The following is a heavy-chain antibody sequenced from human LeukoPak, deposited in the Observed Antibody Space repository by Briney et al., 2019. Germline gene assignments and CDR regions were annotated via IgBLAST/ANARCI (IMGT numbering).Heavy chain of an antibody. J-gene: IGHJ4*02. CDR2: ISGSGGST. D-gene: IGHD3-16*02. CDR1: GFTFSNYA. Sequence: PGGSLRLSCAASGFTFSNYAMGWVRQAPGKGLEWVSGISGSGGSTYYADSVRGRFTISRDNSKNTLFLQMNSLRAEDTAVYYCAKSVITFGGLIGKFDSWGQGTLVTVS. CDR3: AKSVITFGGLIGKFDS. V-gene: IGHV3-23*01.